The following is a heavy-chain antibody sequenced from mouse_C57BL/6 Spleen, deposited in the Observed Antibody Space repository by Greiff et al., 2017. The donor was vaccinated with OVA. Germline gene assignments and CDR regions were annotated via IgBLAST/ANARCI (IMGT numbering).Heavy chain of an antibody. D-gene: IGHD2-4*01. V-gene: IGHV1-52*01. CDR2: IDPSDSET. Sequence: QVQLQQPGAELVRPGSSVKLSCKASGYTFTSYWMHWVQQRPVKGLEWIGNIDPSDSETTYNQKFKDKATLTVDKASSTAYMHLSSLTSEDSAVYYCARDEYDTWYAYWGQGTLGTVSA. CDR1: GYTFTSYW. CDR3: ARDEYDTWYAY. J-gene: IGHJ3*01.